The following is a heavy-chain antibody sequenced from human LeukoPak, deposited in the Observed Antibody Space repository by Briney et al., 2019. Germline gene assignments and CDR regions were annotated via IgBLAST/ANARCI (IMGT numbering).Heavy chain of an antibody. J-gene: IGHJ5*02. V-gene: IGHV1-46*01. D-gene: IGHD3-3*01. Sequence: ASVKVSCKASGYTFTSYYMHWVRQAPGQGLEWMGIINPSGGSTSYAQKFQGRVTMTRDTSTSTVYMELSSLRSEDTAVYYCARGSGSFGVVTIWFDPWGQGTLVTVSS. CDR3: ARGSGSFGVVTIWFDP. CDR1: GYTFTSYY. CDR2: INPSGGST.